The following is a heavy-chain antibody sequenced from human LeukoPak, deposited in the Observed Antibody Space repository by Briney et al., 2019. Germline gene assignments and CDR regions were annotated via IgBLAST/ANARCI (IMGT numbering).Heavy chain of an antibody. CDR3: AKEVPYCGGDCSVLIDH. CDR2: IKEEGSEK. J-gene: IGHJ4*02. D-gene: IGHD2-21*02. V-gene: IGHV3-7*01. CDR1: GFTFSFYW. Sequence: QTGGSLRLSCATSGFTFSFYWMSWVRQAPGKGLEWVANIKEEGSEKYYVDSVKGRFTISRDNAKNSLYLQMNSLRAEDTAVYYCAKEVPYCGGDCSVLIDHWGQGTLVTVSS.